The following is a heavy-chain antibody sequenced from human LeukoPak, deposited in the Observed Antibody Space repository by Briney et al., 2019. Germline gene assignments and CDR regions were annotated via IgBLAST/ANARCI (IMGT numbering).Heavy chain of an antibody. CDR2: MNPNSGNT. V-gene: IGHV1-8*01. Sequence: ASVKVSCKASGYSFTSYDINWVRQATGQGLEWMGWMNPNSGNTGYAQKFQGRVTMTRNTSISTAYMELSSLRSEDTAVYYCARTWGGAAAGTFWFDPWGQGTLVTFSS. CDR3: ARTWGGAAAGTFWFDP. CDR1: GYSFTSYD. J-gene: IGHJ5*02. D-gene: IGHD6-13*01.